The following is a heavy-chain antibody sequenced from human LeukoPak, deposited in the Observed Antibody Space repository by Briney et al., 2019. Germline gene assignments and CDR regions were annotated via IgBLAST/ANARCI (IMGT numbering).Heavy chain of an antibody. Sequence: SETLSLTCAVYGGSFSGYYWSWIRQHPGKGLEWIGYIYYSGSTYYNPSLKSRVTISVDTSKNQFSLKLSSVTAADTAVYYCARDQKQWLAVGYWGRGTLVTVSS. J-gene: IGHJ4*02. V-gene: IGHV4-31*11. CDR3: ARDQKQWLAVGY. CDR2: IYYSGST. CDR1: GGSFSGYY. D-gene: IGHD6-19*01.